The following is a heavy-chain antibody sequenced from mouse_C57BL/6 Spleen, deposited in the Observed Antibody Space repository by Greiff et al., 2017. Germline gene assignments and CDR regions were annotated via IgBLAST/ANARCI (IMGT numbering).Heavy chain of an antibody. CDR3: ARHWGQRRLGYFDY. Sequence: EVKLVESGGDLVKPGGSLKLSCAASGFTFSSYGMSWVRQTPDKRLEWVATISSGGSYTYYPDSVKGRFTISRDNAKNTLYLQRSSLKSEDTAMYYCARHWGQRRLGYFDYWGQGTTLTVSS. J-gene: IGHJ2*01. D-gene: IGHD6-1*01. V-gene: IGHV5-6*01. CDR1: GFTFSSYG. CDR2: ISSGGSYT.